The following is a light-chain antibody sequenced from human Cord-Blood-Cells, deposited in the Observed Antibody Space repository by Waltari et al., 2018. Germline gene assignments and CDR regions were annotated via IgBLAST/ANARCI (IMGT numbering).Light chain of an antibody. CDR3: SSYTSSSTLYV. CDR1: SRYVGGYNY. J-gene: IGLJ1*01. CDR2: DVS. V-gene: IGLV2-14*01. Sequence: QSALTQPASVSGSPGQSLTISCTGTSRYVGGYNYVSWYQQHPGKAPKLMIYDVSNRPSGVSNRFSGSKSGNTASLTISGLQAEDEADYYCSSYTSSSTLYVFGTGTKVTVL.